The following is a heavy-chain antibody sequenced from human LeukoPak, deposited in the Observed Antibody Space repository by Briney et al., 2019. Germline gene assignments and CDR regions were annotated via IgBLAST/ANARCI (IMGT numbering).Heavy chain of an antibody. CDR2: INHSGST. V-gene: IGHV4-34*01. J-gene: IGHJ3*02. CDR3: ARGIYDFWSGPRAFDI. Sequence: PSETLSLTCAVYGGSFSGYYWSWIRQPPGKGLEWIGEINHSGSTNYNPSLKSRVTISVDTSKNQFSLKLSSVTAADTAVYYCARGIYDFWSGPRAFDIWGQGTMVTVSS. CDR1: GGSFSGYY. D-gene: IGHD3-3*01.